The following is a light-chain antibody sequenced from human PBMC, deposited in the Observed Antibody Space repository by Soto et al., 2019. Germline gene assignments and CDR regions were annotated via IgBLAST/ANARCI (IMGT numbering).Light chain of an antibody. J-gene: IGKJ1*01. CDR3: QQYNNWPPWT. Sequence: ILMTQSPATLSVSPGERATLSCRASQSVSNNLAWYQQKPGPAPRLLIYDASTRATGIPARFRGSGSGTEFTLTISGLQSEDFAVYYCQQYNNWPPWTFGQGTKVEIK. V-gene: IGKV3-15*01. CDR1: QSVSNN. CDR2: DAS.